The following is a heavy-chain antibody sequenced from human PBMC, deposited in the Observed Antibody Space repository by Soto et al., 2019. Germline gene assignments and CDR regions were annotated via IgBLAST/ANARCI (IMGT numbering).Heavy chain of an antibody. V-gene: IGHV3-11*05. CDR3: TGGQDNLAVNFDY. CDR2: ITSSSSYT. Sequence: QVQLVESGGGLVKPGGSLRLSCAASGSSFRDYYMSWIRQSPGKGLEWLSYITSSSSYTHYADSVKGRFTISRDNAKNSLYLQMNSLRAGDTAVYYCTGGQDNLAVNFDYWGQGTPVTVSS. CDR1: GSSFRDYY. J-gene: IGHJ4*02. D-gene: IGHD1-1*01.